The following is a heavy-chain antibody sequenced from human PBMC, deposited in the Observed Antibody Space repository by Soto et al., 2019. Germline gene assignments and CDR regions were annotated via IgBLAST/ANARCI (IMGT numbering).Heavy chain of an antibody. CDR1: GGSISSGGYY. D-gene: IGHD6-6*01. Sequence: SETLSLTCTVSGGSISSGGYYWSWIRQHPGKGLGWIGYIYYSGSTYYNPSLKSRVTISVDTSKNQFSLKLSSVTAADTAVYYCASSSIAARLFFDYWGQGTLVTVSS. CDR2: IYYSGST. V-gene: IGHV4-31*03. J-gene: IGHJ4*02. CDR3: ASSSIAARLFFDY.